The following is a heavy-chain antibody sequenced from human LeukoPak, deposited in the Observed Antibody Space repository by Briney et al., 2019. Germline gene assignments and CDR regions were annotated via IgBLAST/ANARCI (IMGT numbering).Heavy chain of an antibody. Sequence: ASVKVSCKASGYTFTSYYMHWVRQAPGQGLEWMGIINPSGGSTSYAQKFQGRVTMTRDTSTSTVYMELSSLRSEDTAVYYCARIPPWVRIAARRRGYYYYGMDVWGQGTTVTVSS. J-gene: IGHJ6*02. V-gene: IGHV1-46*01. D-gene: IGHD6-6*01. CDR2: INPSGGST. CDR3: ARIPPWVRIAARRRGYYYYGMDV. CDR1: GYTFTSYY.